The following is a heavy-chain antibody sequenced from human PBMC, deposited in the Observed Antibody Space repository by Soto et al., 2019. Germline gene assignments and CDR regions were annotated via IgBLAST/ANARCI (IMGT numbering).Heavy chain of an antibody. J-gene: IGHJ6*02. D-gene: IGHD6-13*01. CDR2: IYYSGST. CDR1: GGSISSGDYY. CDR3: ARVRSSWYLGDYYYYYGMDV. Sequence: QVQLQESGPGLVKPSQTLSLTCTVSGGSISSGDYYWSWIRQPPGKGLEWIGYIYYSGSTYYNPSLKSRVTISVDTSKNQFSLKLSSVTAADTAVYYCARVRSSWYLGDYYYYYGMDVWGQGTTVTVSS. V-gene: IGHV4-30-4*01.